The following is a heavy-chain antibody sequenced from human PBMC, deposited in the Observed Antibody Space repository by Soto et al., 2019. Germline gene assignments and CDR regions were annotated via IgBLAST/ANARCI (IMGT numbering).Heavy chain of an antibody. J-gene: IGHJ6*02. CDR1: GYSFTSYW. CDR2: IYPGDSDT. D-gene: IGHD3-16*01. Sequence: RGESLKISCKGSGYSFTSYWIGWVRQMPGKGLEWMGIIYPGDSDTRYSPSFQGQVTISADKSISTAYLQWSSLKASDTAMYYCERNLLGGLGEAVGYYARAIDYYYGMDVWGQGTSVTVSS. V-gene: IGHV5-51*01. CDR3: ERNLLGGLGEAVGYYARAIDYYYGMDV.